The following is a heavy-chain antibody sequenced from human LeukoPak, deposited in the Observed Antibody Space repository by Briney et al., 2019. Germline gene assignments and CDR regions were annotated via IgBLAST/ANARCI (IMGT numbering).Heavy chain of an antibody. D-gene: IGHD3-3*01. CDR2: VNHSGRT. Sequence: PSETPSLTSAVSGGSFRDYRWTWSPDSPGKGLERIGEVNHSGRTKYTPSLTSRVSISVATSKNQFSLKLSSVTAADTAVYYCARHGVTIFGVVSKRRGWFDHWGQGTLVSVSS. J-gene: IGHJ5*02. V-gene: IGHV4-34*01. CDR1: GGSFRDYR. CDR3: ARHGVTIFGVVSKRRGWFDH.